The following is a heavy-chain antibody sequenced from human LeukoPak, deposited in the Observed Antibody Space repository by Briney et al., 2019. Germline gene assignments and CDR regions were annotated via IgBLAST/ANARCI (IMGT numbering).Heavy chain of an antibody. CDR3: ARQNYYDSSGFDY. D-gene: IGHD3-22*01. CDR1: GGSISSSSYY. V-gene: IGHV4-39*01. Sequence: SETLSLTCTVSGGSISSSSYYWGWIRQPPGKGLEWIGSIYYSGCTYYNPSLKSRVTISVDTSKNQFSLRLSSVTAADTAVYYCARQNYYDSSGFDYWGQGTLVTVSS. J-gene: IGHJ4*02. CDR2: IYYSGCT.